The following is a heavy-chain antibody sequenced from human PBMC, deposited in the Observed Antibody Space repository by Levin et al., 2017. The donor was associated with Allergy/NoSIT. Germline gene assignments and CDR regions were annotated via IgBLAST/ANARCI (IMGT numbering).Heavy chain of an antibody. CDR1: GYTFTSYD. CDR2: MNPNSGNT. CDR3: ARGDVRENWFDP. D-gene: IGHD5-24*01. J-gene: IGHJ5*02. V-gene: IGHV1-8*01. Sequence: GESLKISCKASGYTFTSYDINWVRQATGQGLEWMGWMNPNSGNTGYAQKFQGRVTMTRNTSISTAYMELSSLRSEDTAVYYCARGDVRENWFDPWGQGTLVTVSS.